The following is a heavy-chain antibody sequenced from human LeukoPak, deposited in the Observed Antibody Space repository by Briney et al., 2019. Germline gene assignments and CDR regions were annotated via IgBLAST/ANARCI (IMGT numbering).Heavy chain of an antibody. D-gene: IGHD2-2*01. Sequence: GGSLRLSCAASGFNFSTSGMHWVRQAPGKGLEWVAVMWHHGNYKYYADSVKGRFAISRDNSKNSLDLQINSLGAEDTAVYYCARGLDCRSTSCYLDNWGQGTLVTVSS. CDR2: MWHHGNYK. V-gene: IGHV3-33*01. J-gene: IGHJ4*02. CDR3: ARGLDCRSTSCYLDN. CDR1: GFNFSTSG.